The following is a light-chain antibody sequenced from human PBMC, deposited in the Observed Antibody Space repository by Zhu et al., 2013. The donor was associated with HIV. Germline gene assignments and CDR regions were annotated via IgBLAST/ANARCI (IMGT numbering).Light chain of an antibody. V-gene: IGLV2-8*01. CDR2: EVT. J-gene: IGLJ3*02. Sequence: QSALTQPPSASGSPGQSVTISCTGTSNDIGSYNYVSWYQQHPGKAPKLMIYEVTKRPSGVPDRFSGSKSGTSASLAITGLQAEDEADYYCHSRDSTANHWVFGEGTKLTVL. CDR3: HSRDSTANHWV. CDR1: SNDIGSYNY.